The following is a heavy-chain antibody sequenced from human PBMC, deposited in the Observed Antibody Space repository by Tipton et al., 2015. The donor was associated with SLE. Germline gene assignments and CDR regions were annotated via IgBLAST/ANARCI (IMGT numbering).Heavy chain of an antibody. D-gene: IGHD1-1*01. J-gene: IGHJ4*02. Sequence: LRLSCATSGFTFSTSNMHWVRQAPGKGLEWVSLIRFDRDHQYNADSVKGRFTTSRDSSTSTVYLQMNSLRIEDTAVYYCAKDGSNWNLDYWGLGTLVTVSS. V-gene: IGHV3-30*02. CDR3: AKDGSNWNLDY. CDR1: GFTFSTSN. CDR2: IRFDRDHQ.